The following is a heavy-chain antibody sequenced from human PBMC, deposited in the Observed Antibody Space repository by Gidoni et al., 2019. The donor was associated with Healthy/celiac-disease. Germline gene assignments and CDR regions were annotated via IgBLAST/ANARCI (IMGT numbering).Heavy chain of an antibody. CDR2: IKQDGSEK. V-gene: IGHV3-7*03. Sequence: EVQLVESGGGLVQPGGSLRLSCAASGFTFSSYWMSWVRQAPGKGLEWVANIKQDGSEKYYVDSVKGRFTISRDNAKNSLYLQMNSLRAEDTAVYYCARDVLPDIIEPGIPDYWGQGTLVTVSS. CDR3: ARDVLPDIIEPGIPDY. CDR1: GFTFSSYW. J-gene: IGHJ4*02. D-gene: IGHD2-15*01.